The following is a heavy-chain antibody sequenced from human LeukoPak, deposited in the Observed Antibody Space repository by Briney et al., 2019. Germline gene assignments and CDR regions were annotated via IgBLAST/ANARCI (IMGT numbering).Heavy chain of an antibody. CDR3: AKDTYYYDSSAFGD. D-gene: IGHD3-22*01. V-gene: IGHV3-9*01. Sequence: PGGSLRLSCAASGFTFDDYAMHWVRQAPGKGLEWVSGISWNSGSIGYADSVKGRFTISRDNAKNSLYLQMNSLRAEDTALYYCAKDTYYYDSSAFGDWGQGTLVTVSS. J-gene: IGHJ4*02. CDR2: ISWNSGSI. CDR1: GFTFDDYA.